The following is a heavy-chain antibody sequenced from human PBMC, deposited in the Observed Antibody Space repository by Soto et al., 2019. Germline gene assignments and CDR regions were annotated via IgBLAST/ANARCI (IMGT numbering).Heavy chain of an antibody. CDR3: AGHSSGVPGYYYGMDV. V-gene: IGHV1-69*12. CDR2: IIPIFDTA. CDR1: GGTFSSYA. Sequence: QVQLVQSGAEVKKPGSSVKVSCKASGGTFSSYAISWVGQAPGQGLEWMGGIIPIFDTADYAQKFQGRVTITADESTNTAYMELSSLRSEDTAVYYCAGHSSGVPGYYYGMDVWGQGTTVTVSS. D-gene: IGHD3-22*01. J-gene: IGHJ6*02.